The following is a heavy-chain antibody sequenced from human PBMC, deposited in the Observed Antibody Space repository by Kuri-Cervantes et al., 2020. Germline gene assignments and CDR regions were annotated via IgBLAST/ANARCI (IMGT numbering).Heavy chain of an antibody. D-gene: IGHD3-10*01. CDR2: IKQDGSEK. V-gene: IGHV3-7*05. CDR3: AKDQIGDLSFDY. CDR1: GFTFSSYW. Sequence: GESLKISCAASGFTFSSYWKSWVRQAPGKGLEWVANIKQDGSEKYYVDSVKGRFTISRDNAKNSLYLQMNSLRDEDTAVYYCAKDQIGDLSFDYWGQGTLVTVSS. J-gene: IGHJ4*02.